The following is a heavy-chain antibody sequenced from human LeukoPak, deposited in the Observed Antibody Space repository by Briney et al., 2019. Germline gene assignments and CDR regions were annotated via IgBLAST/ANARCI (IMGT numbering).Heavy chain of an antibody. CDR1: GRSLSCYY. V-gene: IGHV4-34*01. J-gene: IGHJ4*02. CDR2: INNRGST. D-gene: IGHD3-22*01. Sequence: SQTLSLTCAVYGRSLSCYYSSWDRQPPGEGRGWMVEINNRGSTNYNPSLKRRVPRPGEQSQNQPTRNLGSVTLAETAVYYFAGGGPGYYDSSGSIYYWGGGTLVTVSS. CDR3: AGGGPGYYDSSGSIYY.